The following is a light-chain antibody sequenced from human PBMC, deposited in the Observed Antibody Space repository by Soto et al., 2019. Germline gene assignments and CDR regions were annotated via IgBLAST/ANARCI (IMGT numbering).Light chain of an antibody. CDR1: QTISIW. V-gene: IGKV1-5*01. J-gene: IGKJ1*01. Sequence: DIQLTQSPSTLSASVGDRVTITCRASQTISIWLAWFQQRPGKAPKLLIYDASSLEGGVPSRFSGSGSGTDFTLTISSLQPGDFATYYCQHYDSYPWTFGQGTKV. CDR2: DAS. CDR3: QHYDSYPWT.